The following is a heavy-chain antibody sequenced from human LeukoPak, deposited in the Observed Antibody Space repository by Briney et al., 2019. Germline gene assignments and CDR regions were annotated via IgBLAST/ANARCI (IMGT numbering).Heavy chain of an antibody. D-gene: IGHD6-19*01. CDR3: ARDTDSSGWYYFDY. Sequence: ASVKVSFKASGYTFTGYYMHWVRQAPGQGLEWMGWINPNSGGTNYAQKFQGRVTMTRDTSISTAYMELSRLRSDDTAVYYCARDTDSSGWYYFDYWGQGTLVTVSS. CDR1: GYTFTGYY. CDR2: INPNSGGT. J-gene: IGHJ4*02. V-gene: IGHV1-2*02.